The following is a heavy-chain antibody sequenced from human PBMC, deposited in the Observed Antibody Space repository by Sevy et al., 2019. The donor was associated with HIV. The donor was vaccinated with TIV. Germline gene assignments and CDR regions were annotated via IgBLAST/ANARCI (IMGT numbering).Heavy chain of an antibody. Sequence: ASVKVSCKASGGTFDRYAISWMRQAPGQGLEWMGGIITMFGETNYAQKFQGRVTITADKSTNTAYMQLTSLRAEDTVLYYCAGVGTYYAGHGGEYYFYGVDVWGQGTTVTVSS. CDR3: AGVGTYYAGHGGEYYFYGVDV. CDR2: IITMFGET. V-gene: IGHV1-69*06. CDR1: GGTFDRYA. J-gene: IGHJ6*02. D-gene: IGHD3-16*01.